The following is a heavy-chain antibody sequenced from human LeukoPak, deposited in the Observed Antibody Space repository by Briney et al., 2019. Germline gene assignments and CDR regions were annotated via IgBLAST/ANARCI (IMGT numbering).Heavy chain of an antibody. Sequence: AETLSLTCTVSGVSISIYYWSWIRQPPGKGLEWIGYIYNSGSTIYSPPLKSRATISADTSKNQFSLQLSSVTAADTAVYYCVRDRELNYWGQGTLVTVSS. J-gene: IGHJ4*02. CDR1: GVSISIYY. D-gene: IGHD1-7*01. CDR3: VRDRELNY. V-gene: IGHV4-59*01. CDR2: IYNSGST.